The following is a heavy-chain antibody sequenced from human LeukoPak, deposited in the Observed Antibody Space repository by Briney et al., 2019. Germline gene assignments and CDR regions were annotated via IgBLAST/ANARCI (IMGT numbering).Heavy chain of an antibody. CDR2: IYYSGST. V-gene: IGHV4-39*01. CDR3: ARYAVATTHHDY. CDR1: GGSISSSSYY. Sequence: SETLSLTCTVSGGSISSSSYYWGWIRQPPGKGLEWIGSIYYSGSTYYNPSLKSRVTISVDTSKNQFSLKLSSETAADTAVYYCARYAVATTHHDYWGQGTLVTVSS. J-gene: IGHJ4*02. D-gene: IGHD5-24*01.